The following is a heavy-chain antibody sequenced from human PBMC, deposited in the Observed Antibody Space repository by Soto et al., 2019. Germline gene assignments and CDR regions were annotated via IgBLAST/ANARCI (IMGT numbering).Heavy chain of an antibody. CDR2: IIPILDIT. D-gene: IGHD1-1*01. V-gene: IGHV1-69*08. CDR3: ARDNGTSGTTASGAY. Sequence: QVQLVQSGAEVKKPGSSVKVSCKASGGTFSTYTFSWVRQAPGQGLEWMGRIIPILDITNYGQKFQGRVTITPDKSTSTAYMELNSLRSEDTAIYYCARDNGTSGTTASGAYWGQGTRVTVSS. CDR1: GGTFSTYT. J-gene: IGHJ4*02.